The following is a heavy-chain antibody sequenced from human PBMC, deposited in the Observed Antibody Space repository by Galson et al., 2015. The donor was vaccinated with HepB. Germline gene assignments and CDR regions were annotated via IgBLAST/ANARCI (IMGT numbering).Heavy chain of an antibody. CDR3: ALSLVVPAVMRGAFDI. CDR1: GFSLSTSGVG. D-gene: IGHD2-2*01. J-gene: IGHJ3*02. Sequence: PALVKPTQTLTLTCTFSGFSLSTSGVGVGWIRQPPGKALEWLALIYWDDDKRYSPSLKSRLTITKDTSKNQVVLTMTNMDPVDTATYYCALSLVVPAVMRGAFDIWGQGTMVTVSS. CDR2: IYWDDDK. V-gene: IGHV2-5*02.